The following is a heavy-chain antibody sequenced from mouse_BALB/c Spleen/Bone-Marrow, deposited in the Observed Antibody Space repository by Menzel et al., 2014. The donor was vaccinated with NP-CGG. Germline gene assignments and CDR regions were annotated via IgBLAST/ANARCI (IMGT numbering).Heavy chain of an antibody. CDR3: ARDGYSSLAMDY. Sequence: QVQLQQSGAELMKPGASVKISCKTTGYTFSGYWIEWVKQRPGHGLEWIGEILPGSTSTNYNEKFKDKVTFTADTSSNTAYIQLSSLTSEDSAVYYCARDGYSSLAMDYWGQGTSVTVSS. V-gene: IGHV1-9*01. J-gene: IGHJ4*01. CDR1: GYTFSGYW. D-gene: IGHD2-3*01. CDR2: ILPGSTST.